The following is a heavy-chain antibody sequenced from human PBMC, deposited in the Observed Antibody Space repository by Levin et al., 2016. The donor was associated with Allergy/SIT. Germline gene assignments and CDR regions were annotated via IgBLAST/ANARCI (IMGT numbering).Heavy chain of an antibody. CDR2: ISSSSSYI. Sequence: GGSLRLSCAASGFTFSSYSMNWVRQAPGKGLEWVSSISSSSSYIYYADSVKGRFTISRDNAKNSLYLQMNSLRAEDTVVYYCASSGGKVDYIAPFDYWGQGTLVTVSS. CDR3: ASSGGKVDYIAPFDY. CDR1: GFTFSSYS. V-gene: IGHV3-21*01. J-gene: IGHJ4*02. D-gene: IGHD3-10*01.